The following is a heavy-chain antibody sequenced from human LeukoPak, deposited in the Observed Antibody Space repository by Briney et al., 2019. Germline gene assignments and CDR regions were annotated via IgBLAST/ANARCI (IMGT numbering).Heavy chain of an antibody. V-gene: IGHV3-33*01. CDR2: IWYDGSNK. Sequence: GRSLRLSCAASGFTFSSYGMHWVRQAPGKGLEGVAVIWYDGSNKYYADSVKGRFTISRDNSKNTLYLQMNSLRAEDTAVYYCARALRSGWYLDYWGQGTLVTVSS. CDR3: ARALRSGWYLDY. D-gene: IGHD6-19*01. J-gene: IGHJ4*02. CDR1: GFTFSSYG.